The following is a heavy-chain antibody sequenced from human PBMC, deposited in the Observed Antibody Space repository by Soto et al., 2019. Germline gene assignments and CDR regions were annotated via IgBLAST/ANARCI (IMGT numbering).Heavy chain of an antibody. D-gene: IGHD2-15*01. J-gene: IGHJ3*02. CDR2: IYYSGST. CDR1: DDSINSDKYY. V-gene: IGHV4-61*05. Sequence: SETLSLTCSVSDDSINSDKYYWGWIRQPPGKGLEWIGYIYYSGSTYYNPSLQTRVTISVDTSKNQFSLKLSSVTAADTAVYYCARLQADCSGGSCFNRDAFDIWGQGTMVTVSS. CDR3: ARLQADCSGGSCFNRDAFDI.